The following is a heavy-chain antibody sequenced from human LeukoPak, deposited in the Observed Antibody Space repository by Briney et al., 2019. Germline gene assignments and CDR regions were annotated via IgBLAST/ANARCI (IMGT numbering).Heavy chain of an antibody. CDR3: ARKAQYNGHYPLDY. J-gene: IGHJ4*02. Sequence: GGSLRLSCAASGFTFTSYSMSWVRQTPGKGLEWVSGTSDRGDYTYYADSVKGRFTISRDSSKNTLFLQMNSLRAEDTALYFCARKAQYNGHYPLDYWGQGTLVTVSS. D-gene: IGHD1-7*01. V-gene: IGHV3-23*01. CDR2: TSDRGDYT. CDR1: GFTFTSYS.